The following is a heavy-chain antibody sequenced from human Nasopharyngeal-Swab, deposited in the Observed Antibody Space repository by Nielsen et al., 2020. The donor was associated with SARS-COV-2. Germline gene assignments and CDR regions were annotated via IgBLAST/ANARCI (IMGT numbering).Heavy chain of an antibody. Sequence: SLKISSAASGLTFENYAMHWVRQAPGKGLEWVSGISWNSGRKAYADSVKGRFTISRDNAKNSLYLQMNSLRAEDTALYYCAKDTSITVDAPFDCWGQGTLVTVSS. CDR3: AKDTSITVDAPFDC. D-gene: IGHD6-19*01. J-gene: IGHJ4*02. CDR1: GLTFENYA. CDR2: ISWNSGRK. V-gene: IGHV3-9*01.